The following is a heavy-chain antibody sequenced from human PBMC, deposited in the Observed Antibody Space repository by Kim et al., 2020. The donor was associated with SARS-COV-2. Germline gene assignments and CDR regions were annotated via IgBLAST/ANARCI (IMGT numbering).Heavy chain of an antibody. CDR2: ISSSSSYT. D-gene: IGHD3-10*01. V-gene: IGHV3-11*05. CDR1: GFTFSDYY. CDR3: ARGYGYYYGSGSPRDAFDI. J-gene: IGHJ3*02. Sequence: GGSLRLSCAASGFTFSDYYMSWIRQAPGKGLEWVSYISSSSSYTNYADSVKGRFTISRDNAKNSLYKQMNSLRAEDTAVYYCARGYGYYYGSGSPRDAFDIWGQGTMVTVSS.